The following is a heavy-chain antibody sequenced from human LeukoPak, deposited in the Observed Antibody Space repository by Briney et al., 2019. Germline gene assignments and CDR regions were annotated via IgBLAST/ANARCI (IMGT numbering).Heavy chain of an antibody. CDR1: GASFNSDDQY. J-gene: IGHJ4*02. V-gene: IGHV4-31*03. Sequence: SETLSLTCTVSGASFNSDDQYWNWIRQSPGKGLDWIGSIHPSGMLYNNPSLESRVTMSRDTSKSQFSLNLNSVTAADTAVYFCSRGLDSRKLGYWGQGILVTVSS. CDR2: IHPSGML. CDR3: SRGLDSRKLGY. D-gene: IGHD3-22*01.